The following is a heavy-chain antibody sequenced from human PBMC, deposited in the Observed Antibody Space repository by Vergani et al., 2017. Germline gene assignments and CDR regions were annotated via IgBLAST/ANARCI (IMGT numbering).Heavy chain of an antibody. CDR2: FYPVDSDT. CDR1: GYSFPSYG. CDR3: ARHVSQIYYYYGMDV. D-gene: IGHD3-3*02. Sequence: EVQLVQSGAEVKTPGESLKISCKGSGYSFPSYGIGWFRKMPGKGLEWMGIFYPVDSDTRYSPSFQGQVTISADKSISTAYLQWSSLKASDTAMYYCARHVSQIYYYYGMDVWGQGTTVTVSS. J-gene: IGHJ6*02. V-gene: IGHV5-51*01.